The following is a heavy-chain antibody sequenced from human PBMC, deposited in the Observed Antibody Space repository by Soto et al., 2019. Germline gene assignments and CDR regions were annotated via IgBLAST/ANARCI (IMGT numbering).Heavy chain of an antibody. CDR1: GFPFTTYG. CDR3: VGGQYYFDY. J-gene: IGHJ4*02. Sequence: QVQLVEYGGGVGQPGRSLRLSCAASGFPFTTYGMHWVREGPGKGLEWVAVISYDGTNKYYADSVKGRFTISRDNSKNTLYLQMNSLRPEDTALYYCVGGQYYFDYRGQGTLVTVSS. V-gene: IGHV3-30*03. D-gene: IGHD3-10*01. CDR2: ISYDGTNK.